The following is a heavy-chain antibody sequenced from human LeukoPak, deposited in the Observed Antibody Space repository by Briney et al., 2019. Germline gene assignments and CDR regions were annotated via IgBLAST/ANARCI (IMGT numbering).Heavy chain of an antibody. V-gene: IGHV4-39*01. CDR3: ARQNTIFGVVIIDY. D-gene: IGHD3-3*01. Sequence: SETLSLTCSVSGGTISSSSSYWGWIRQPPGKGLEWIGSIFYSGSTYYNSSRKSRVTMSVDTSKNQYSLRLSSVTAADTAVYYCARQNTIFGVVIIDYWGQGTLVTVSS. CDR2: IFYSGST. CDR1: GGTISSSSSY. J-gene: IGHJ4*02.